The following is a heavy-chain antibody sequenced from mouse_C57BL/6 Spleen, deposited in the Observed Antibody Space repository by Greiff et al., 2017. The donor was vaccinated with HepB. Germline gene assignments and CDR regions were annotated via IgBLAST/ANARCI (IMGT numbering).Heavy chain of an antibody. CDR3: ARALSTMVTTGYAMDY. D-gene: IGHD2-2*01. CDR1: GYTFTSYW. Sequence: QVQLQQPGAELVMPGASVKLSCKASGYTFTSYWMHWVKQRPGQGLEWIGEIDPSDSYTNYNQKFKGKSTLTVDKSSSTAYMQLSSLTSEDSAVYYGARALSTMVTTGYAMDYWGQGTSVTVSS. CDR2: IDPSDSYT. V-gene: IGHV1-69*01. J-gene: IGHJ4*01.